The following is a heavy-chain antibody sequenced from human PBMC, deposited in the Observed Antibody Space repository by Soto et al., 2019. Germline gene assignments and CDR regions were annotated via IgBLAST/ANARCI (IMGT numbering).Heavy chain of an antibody. Sequence: GGSLRLSCAASGFTFSSYGMHWVRQAPGKGLEWVAVISYDGSNRYYADSVKGRFTISRDNSKNTLYLQMNSLRAEDTAVYYCAKDQTRITIFGVVRLGYYGMDVWGQGTTVTVSS. D-gene: IGHD3-3*01. CDR3: AKDQTRITIFGVVRLGYYGMDV. CDR1: GFTFSSYG. V-gene: IGHV3-30*18. CDR2: ISYDGSNR. J-gene: IGHJ6*02.